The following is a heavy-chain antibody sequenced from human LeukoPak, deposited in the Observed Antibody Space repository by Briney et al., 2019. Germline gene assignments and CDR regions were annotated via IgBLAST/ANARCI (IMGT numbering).Heavy chain of an antibody. CDR3: ARVVPEDIVVVPAAMGWFDP. Sequence: SETLSLTCAVSGYSISSGYYWGWIRQPPGKGLEWIGSIYHSGSTYYNPSLKSRVTISVDTPKNQFSLKLSSVTAADTAVYYCARVVPEDIVVVPAAMGWFDPWGQGTLVTVSS. CDR2: IYHSGST. D-gene: IGHD2-2*01. V-gene: IGHV4-38-2*01. J-gene: IGHJ5*02. CDR1: GYSISSGYY.